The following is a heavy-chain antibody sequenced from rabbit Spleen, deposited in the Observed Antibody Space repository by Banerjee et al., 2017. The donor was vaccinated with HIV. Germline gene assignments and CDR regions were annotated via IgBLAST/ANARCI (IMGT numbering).Heavy chain of an antibody. D-gene: IGHD8-1*01. V-gene: IGHV1S45*01. CDR1: GVSFSGDSY. CDR2: IDSGSSGFT. Sequence: QEQLEESGGDLVKPGASLTLTCIASGVSFSGDSYMCWVRQAPGKGLEWIVCIDSGSSGFTYFASWAKGRFTISKTSSTTVTLQMTSLTAADTATYFCARNIAGSSFSSYGMDLWGPGTLVTVS. CDR3: ARNIAGSSFSSYGMDL. J-gene: IGHJ6*01.